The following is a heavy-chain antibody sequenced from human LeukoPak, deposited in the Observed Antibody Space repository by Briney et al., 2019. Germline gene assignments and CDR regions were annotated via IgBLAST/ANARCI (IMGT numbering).Heavy chain of an antibody. V-gene: IGHV4-59*01. Sequence: LSETLSLTCTVSGGSTDHYFWNWIRQTPGKGLEWIGYVYYSGSTVYNPSLQSRVSISIDTSKKQISLKLSSVTAADTAVYYCARDRGTYTYGGFDYWGQGTLVSVSS. J-gene: IGHJ4*02. CDR3: ARDRGTYTYGGFDY. CDR1: GGSTDHYF. CDR2: VYYSGST. D-gene: IGHD3-16*01.